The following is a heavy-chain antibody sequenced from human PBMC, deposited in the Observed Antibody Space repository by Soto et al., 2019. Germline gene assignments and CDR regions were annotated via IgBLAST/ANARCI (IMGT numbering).Heavy chain of an antibody. CDR1: GFTFSIYS. J-gene: IGHJ4*02. Sequence: VQLVESGGGLVQPGGSLRLSCAASGFTFSIYSMNWVRQAPGKGLEWFSYITSDTLTIKYTDSVKGRFTISRDNAKKSLYLQMNSLRDEDTAVYFCARSVEGHFDYWGQGTVVTVSS. V-gene: IGHV3-48*02. CDR2: ITSDTLTI. CDR3: ARSVEGHFDY. D-gene: IGHD1-1*01.